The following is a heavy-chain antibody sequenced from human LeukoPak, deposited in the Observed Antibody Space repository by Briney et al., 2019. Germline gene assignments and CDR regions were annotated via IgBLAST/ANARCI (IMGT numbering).Heavy chain of an antibody. CDR3: TAHTAFFSTFDY. CDR1: GFTFSSYG. Sequence: SGGSLRLSCAASGFTFSSYGMHWVRQAPGKGLEWVALIWYDGSDKYYADSVKGRFIISRDNSKNTLYLQMNSLKTEDTAVYYCTAHTAFFSTFDYWGQGTLVTVSS. D-gene: IGHD5-18*01. J-gene: IGHJ4*02. V-gene: IGHV3-33*01. CDR2: IWYDGSDK.